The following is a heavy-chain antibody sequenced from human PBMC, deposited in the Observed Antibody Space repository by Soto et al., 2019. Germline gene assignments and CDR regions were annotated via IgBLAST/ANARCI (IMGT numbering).Heavy chain of an antibody. J-gene: IGHJ4*02. Sequence: PGGSLRLSXTASGFTFGDYAMSWFRQAPGKGLEWVGFIRSKAYGGTTEYAASVKGRFTISRDDSKSIAYLQMNSLKTEDTAVYYCTRDATPVIVAGPYFDYWGQGTLVTVSS. CDR2: IRSKAYGGTT. V-gene: IGHV3-49*03. CDR3: TRDATPVIVAGPYFDY. CDR1: GFTFGDYA. D-gene: IGHD5-12*01.